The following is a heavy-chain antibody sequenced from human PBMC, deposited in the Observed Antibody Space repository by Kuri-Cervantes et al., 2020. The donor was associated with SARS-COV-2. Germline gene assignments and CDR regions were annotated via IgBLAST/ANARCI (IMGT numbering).Heavy chain of an antibody. CDR3: AKDWSGTSGAGSPVFDY. CDR1: GFTFSIYA. Sequence: GESLKISCAASGFTFSIYAMSWVRQAPGKGLEWVAGISGSGAVTYYTDSLRGRFTISRDHSKNTVILQMTSLRAEDTAVYYCAKDWSGTSGAGSPVFDYWGQGTPVTVSS. D-gene: IGHD3-10*01. V-gene: IGHV3-23*01. J-gene: IGHJ4*02. CDR2: ISGSGAVT.